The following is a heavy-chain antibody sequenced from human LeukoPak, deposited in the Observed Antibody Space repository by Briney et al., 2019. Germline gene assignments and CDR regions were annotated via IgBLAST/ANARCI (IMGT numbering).Heavy chain of an antibody. D-gene: IGHD3-16*01. J-gene: IGHJ4*02. Sequence: ASVMVSCKASGYTFTDYYMHWVRQAPGQGLEWMGWINPNSGDTNYAQKLQGRVTMTRDTSISTAYMELSRLRSDDTAVYYCARDGGLDYWGQGTLVTVSS. CDR3: ARDGGLDY. CDR1: GYTFTDYY. V-gene: IGHV1-2*02. CDR2: INPNSGDT.